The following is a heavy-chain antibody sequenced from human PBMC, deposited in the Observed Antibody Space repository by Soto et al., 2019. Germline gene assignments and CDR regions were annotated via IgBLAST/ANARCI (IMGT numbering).Heavy chain of an antibody. J-gene: IGHJ6*01. Sequence: SETLSLTCTVSDGSISSSCYYSGWFLQPPGKGLGWIGSIYYSGSTYYNTSLKSRVTISVGTSKNQFSLKLSSVTAPDTAVYGCVSLRETGYCYCLDVWGQGRSVPVSS. CDR3: VSLRETGYCYCLDV. D-gene: IGHD3-9*01. CDR1: DGSISSSCYY. CDR2: IYYSGST. V-gene: IGHV4-39*01.